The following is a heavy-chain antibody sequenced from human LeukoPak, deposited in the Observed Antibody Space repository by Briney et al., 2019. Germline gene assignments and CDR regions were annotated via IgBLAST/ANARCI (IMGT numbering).Heavy chain of an antibody. J-gene: IGHJ4*02. CDR1: GYTFTSYG. CDR3: ARDRRLVGATFYSLLY. V-gene: IGHV1-18*01. Sequence: VASVKVSCKASGYTFTSYGISWVRQAPGQGLEWMGWISAYNGNTNYAQKLQGRVTMTTDTSTSTAYMELRSLRSDDTAVYYCARDRRLVGATFYSLLYWGQGTLVTVSS. D-gene: IGHD1-26*01. CDR2: ISAYNGNT.